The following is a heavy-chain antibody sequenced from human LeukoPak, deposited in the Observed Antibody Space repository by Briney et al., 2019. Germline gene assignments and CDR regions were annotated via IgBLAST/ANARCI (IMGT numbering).Heavy chain of an antibody. D-gene: IGHD5-12*01. Sequence: GGSLRLSCAASGFTFSSYSMNWVRQAPGKGLEWVSYISSSSSTIYYADSVKGRFTISRDNAKNSLYLQMNSLRAEDTAVYYCAREGGGYDYSYFDYWGQGTLVTVSS. CDR2: ISSSSSTI. CDR3: AREGGGYDYSYFDY. CDR1: GFTFSSYS. V-gene: IGHV3-48*04. J-gene: IGHJ4*02.